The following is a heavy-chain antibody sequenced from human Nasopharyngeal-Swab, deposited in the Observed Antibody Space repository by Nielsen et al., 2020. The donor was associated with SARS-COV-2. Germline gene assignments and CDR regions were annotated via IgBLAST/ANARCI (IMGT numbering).Heavy chain of an antibody. CDR3: VRVGGDSSGCLHYFDN. V-gene: IGHV1-18*04. J-gene: IGHJ4*02. CDR1: GYIFTSYG. D-gene: IGHD3-22*01. Sequence: ASVKVSCKASGYIFTSYGISWVRQAPGQGLEWMGWVSNYNGKSNYAQNLQGRVTMTTDTSTSTAYMDLRSLRSDDTAVYYCVRVGGDSSGCLHYFDNWGQGTLVTVSS. CDR2: VSNYNGKS.